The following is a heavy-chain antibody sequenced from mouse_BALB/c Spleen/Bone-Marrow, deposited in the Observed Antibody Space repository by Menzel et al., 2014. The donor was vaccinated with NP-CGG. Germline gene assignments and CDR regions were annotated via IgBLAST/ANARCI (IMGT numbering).Heavy chain of an antibody. V-gene: IGHV14-4*02. CDR1: GFNIKDYY. CDR2: IDPENGDT. Sequence: VQLQQSGAELVRSGASVKLSCTASGFNIKDYYMHWVKQRPEQGLEWIGWIDPENGDTEYAPKFQGKATMTEDTSSNAAFLQISSLTSEDTAVYYCNEGYGNYGYWGQGTTLTVSS. CDR3: NEGYGNYGY. D-gene: IGHD2-10*02. J-gene: IGHJ2*01.